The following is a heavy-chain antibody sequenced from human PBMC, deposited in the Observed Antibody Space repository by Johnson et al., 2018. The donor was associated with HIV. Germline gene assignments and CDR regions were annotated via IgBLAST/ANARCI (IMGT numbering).Heavy chain of an antibody. CDR1: GFTFSSYG. D-gene: IGHD6-19*01. CDR2: IWYDGSSK. Sequence: QVQLVESGGGVVQPGRSLRLSCAASGFTFSSYGMHWVRQAPGKGLEWVAVIWYDGSSKYYADSVKGRFTISRDNSKNTLALQMNSLRADDTAVYYCARVRRSGWFDNDAFDIWGQGTMVTVSS. V-gene: IGHV3-33*01. CDR3: ARVRRSGWFDNDAFDI. J-gene: IGHJ3*02.